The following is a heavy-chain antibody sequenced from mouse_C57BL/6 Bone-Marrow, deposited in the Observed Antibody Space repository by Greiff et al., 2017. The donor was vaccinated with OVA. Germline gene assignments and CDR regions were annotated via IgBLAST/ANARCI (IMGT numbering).Heavy chain of an antibody. Sequence: EVHLVESGGGLVKPGGSLKLSCAASGFTFSSYAMSWVRQTPEKRLEWVATISDGGSYTYYPDNVKGRFTISRDNAKNNLYLQMSHLKSEDTAMYYCARDSYYGSSYEFAYWGQGTLVTVSA. J-gene: IGHJ3*01. CDR3: ARDSYYGSSYEFAY. V-gene: IGHV5-4*01. CDR2: ISDGGSYT. CDR1: GFTFSSYA. D-gene: IGHD1-1*01.